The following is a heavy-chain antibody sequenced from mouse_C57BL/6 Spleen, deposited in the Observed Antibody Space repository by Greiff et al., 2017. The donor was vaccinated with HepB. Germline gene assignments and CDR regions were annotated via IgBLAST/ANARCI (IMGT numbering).Heavy chain of an antibody. CDR1: GYAFSSSW. V-gene: IGHV1-82*01. Sequence: QVQLQQSGPELVKPGASVKISCKASGYAFSSSWMNWVKQRPGKGLEWIGRIYPGDGDTNYNGKFKGKATLTADKSSSTAYMQLSSLTSEDAAVYFCARGTTVVATGSDYFDYWGQGTTLTVSS. D-gene: IGHD1-1*01. CDR3: ARGTTVVATGSDYFDY. J-gene: IGHJ2*01. CDR2: IYPGDGDT.